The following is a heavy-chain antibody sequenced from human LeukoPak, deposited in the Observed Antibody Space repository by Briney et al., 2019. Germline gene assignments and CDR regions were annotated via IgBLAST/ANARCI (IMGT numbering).Heavy chain of an antibody. CDR2: IIPIFGTA. Sequence: SVKVSCKASGGTFSSYAISWVRQAPGQGLEWMGGIIPIFGTANYAQKFQGRVTITADESTSTAYMELSSLRSEDTAVYYCARPRGTYYYDSSGYLLAFDIWGQGTMVTVSS. D-gene: IGHD3-22*01. CDR1: GGTFSSYA. J-gene: IGHJ3*02. V-gene: IGHV1-69*01. CDR3: ARPRGTYYYDSSGYLLAFDI.